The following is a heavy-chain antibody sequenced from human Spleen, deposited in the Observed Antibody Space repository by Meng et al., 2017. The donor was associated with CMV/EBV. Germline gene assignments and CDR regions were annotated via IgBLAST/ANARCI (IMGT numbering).Heavy chain of an antibody. CDR3: ARRISGGSRAFDI. D-gene: IGHD2-15*01. V-gene: IGHV5-51*01. J-gene: IGHJ3*02. Sequence: GESLKISCKGSGYTFNTYWIGWVRQMPGKGLEWMGLIFPVDSDTRYSPSFQGQVTMSADKSFNTAYLQWGSLKASDTAIYYCARRISGGSRAFDIWGQGTMVTVSS. CDR1: GYTFNTYW. CDR2: IFPVDSDT.